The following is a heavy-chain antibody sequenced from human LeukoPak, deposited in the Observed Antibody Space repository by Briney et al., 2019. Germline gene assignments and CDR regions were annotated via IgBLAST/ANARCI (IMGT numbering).Heavy chain of an antibody. CDR3: ARAHDSSGYYYSYFDY. CDR1: GGSISSGSYY. J-gene: IGHJ4*02. CDR2: IYTSGST. D-gene: IGHD3-22*01. V-gene: IGHV4-61*02. Sequence: SETLSLTCTVSGGSISSGSYYWRWIRQPAGKGLEWIGRIYTSGSTNYNPSLKSRVTISVDTSKNQFSLKLSSVTAADTAVYYCARAHDSSGYYYSYFDYWGQGTLVTVSS.